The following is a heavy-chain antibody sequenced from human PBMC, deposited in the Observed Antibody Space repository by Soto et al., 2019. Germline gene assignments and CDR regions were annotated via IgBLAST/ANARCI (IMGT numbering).Heavy chain of an antibody. CDR3: AKRRGYDFWSGYYSSPYYYYGMAV. V-gene: IGHV3-74*01. J-gene: IGHJ6*02. CDR2: INSDGSST. D-gene: IGHD3-3*01. Sequence: GGSLRLSCAASGFTFSSYWMHWVRQAPGKGLVWVSRINSDGSSTSYADSVKGRFTISRDNAKNTLYLQMNSLRAEDTAVYYCAKRRGYDFWSGYYSSPYYYYGMAVWGQGTTVTVSS. CDR1: GFTFSSYW.